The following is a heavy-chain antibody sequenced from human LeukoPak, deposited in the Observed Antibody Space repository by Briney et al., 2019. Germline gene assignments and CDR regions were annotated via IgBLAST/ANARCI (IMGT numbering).Heavy chain of an antibody. Sequence: PGGSLRLSCAASGFTVSSVYMSWVRQAPGKGLEWVSVLYCGGSTYYADSVKGRFTLSRDNSKNVLYLQMNSLRAEDTAVYYCARGYSYSWGYWGQGALVTVSS. CDR2: LYCGGST. D-gene: IGHD5-18*01. CDR3: ARGYSYSWGY. J-gene: IGHJ4*02. CDR1: GFTVSSVY. V-gene: IGHV3-66*01.